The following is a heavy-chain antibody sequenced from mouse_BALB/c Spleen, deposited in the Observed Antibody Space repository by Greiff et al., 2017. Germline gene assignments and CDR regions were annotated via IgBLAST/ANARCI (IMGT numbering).Heavy chain of an antibody. V-gene: IGHV1-9*01. J-gene: IGHJ1*01. CDR2: ILPGSGST. D-gene: IGHD3-1*01. CDR3: ARGATPGYFDV. Sequence: VQLQQSGAELMKPGASVKISCKATGYTFSSYWIEWVKQRPGHGLEWIGEILPGSGSTNYNEKFKGKATFTADTSSNTAYMQLSSLTSEDSAVYYCARGATPGYFDVWGAGTTVTVSS. CDR1: GYTFSSYW.